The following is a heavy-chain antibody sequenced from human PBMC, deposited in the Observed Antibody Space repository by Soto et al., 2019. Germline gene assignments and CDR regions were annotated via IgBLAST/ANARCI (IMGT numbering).Heavy chain of an antibody. CDR2: ISYDGSNK. J-gene: IGHJ6*02. CDR3: ARDGGPDRDYYYGMDV. Sequence: GGSLRLSCAASGFTFSSYAMHWVRQAPGKGLEWVAVISYDGSNKYYADSVKGRFTVSRDNSKNTLYLQMNSLRAEDTAVYYCARDGGPDRDYYYGMDVWGQGTTVTVSS. D-gene: IGHD3-16*01. CDR1: GFTFSSYA. V-gene: IGHV3-30-3*01.